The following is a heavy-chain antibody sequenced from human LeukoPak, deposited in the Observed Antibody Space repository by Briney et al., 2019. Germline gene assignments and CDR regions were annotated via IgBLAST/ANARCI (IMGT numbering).Heavy chain of an antibody. D-gene: IGHD1-26*01. CDR3: ARSYSLPEY. Sequence: PGGSLRLSCTASGFTFSNYGMFWVRQAPGKGLEWVAFISYVARDTYYGGSVKGRFTVSRDNSKDMVYLQMNSLTTADTAVYYCARSYSLPEYWGQGTLVTVSS. V-gene: IGHV3-30*19. J-gene: IGHJ4*02. CDR2: ISYVARDT. CDR1: GFTFSNYG.